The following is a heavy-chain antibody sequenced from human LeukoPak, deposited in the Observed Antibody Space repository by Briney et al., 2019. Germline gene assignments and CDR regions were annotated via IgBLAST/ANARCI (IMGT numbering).Heavy chain of an antibody. CDR2: ISVNGDGT. D-gene: IGHD3-16*01. Sequence: GGSLRLSCAASGFTFGSYALHWVRQAPGKGLEYVSGISVNGDGTYYADFVKGRFTISRDNSRNTLNLQMGGLRAEDTAVYYCARIGPGGHFDYWGQGTLVTVSS. J-gene: IGHJ4*02. CDR1: GFTFGSYA. V-gene: IGHV3-64*02. CDR3: ARIGPGGHFDY.